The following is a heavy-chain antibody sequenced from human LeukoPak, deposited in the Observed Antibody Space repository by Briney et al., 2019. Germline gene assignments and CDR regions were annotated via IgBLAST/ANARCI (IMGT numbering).Heavy chain of an antibody. J-gene: IGHJ6*03. CDR1: GGSISSGSYY. CDR3: ARIDFHNYYYYYMDV. Sequence: SQTLSLTSTVSGGSISSGSYYWSWIRQPAGKGLEWIGRIYTSGSTNYNPSLKSRVTISVDTSKNQFSLKLSSVTAADTAVYYCARIDFHNYYYYYMDVWGKGTTVTVSS. CDR2: IYTSGST. D-gene: IGHD3-3*01. V-gene: IGHV4-61*02.